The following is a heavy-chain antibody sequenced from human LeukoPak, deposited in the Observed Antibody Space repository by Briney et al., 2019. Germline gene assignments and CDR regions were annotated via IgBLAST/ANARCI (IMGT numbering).Heavy chain of an antibody. CDR1: GSTFDIYA. J-gene: IGHJ3*02. CDR2: ISASANST. D-gene: IGHD2-2*01. CDR3: ARGPSCTSASCYVIGALDI. V-gene: IGHV3-23*01. Sequence: TGGSLRLSCAASGSTFDIYAMTWVRQAPGKGPDWVSGISASANSTYYADSVKGRFIISRDNSKNTLYLQMNSLRVDDMAVYYCARGPSCTSASCYVIGALDIWGLGTTVTVSS.